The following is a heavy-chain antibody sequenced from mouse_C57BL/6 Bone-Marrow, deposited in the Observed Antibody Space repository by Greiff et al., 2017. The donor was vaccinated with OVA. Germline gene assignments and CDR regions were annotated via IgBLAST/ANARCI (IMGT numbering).Heavy chain of an antibody. CDR2: IDPSDSYT. CDR3: ARGPTVVAHYYAMDY. V-gene: IGHV1-69*01. Sequence: QVQLKQPGAELVMPGASVKLSCKASGYTFTSYWMHWVKQRPGQGLEWIGEIDPSDSYTNYNQKFKGKSTLTVDKSSSTAYMQLSSLTSEDSAVYYCARGPTVVAHYYAMDYWGQGTSVTVSS. CDR1: GYTFTSYW. D-gene: IGHD1-1*01. J-gene: IGHJ4*01.